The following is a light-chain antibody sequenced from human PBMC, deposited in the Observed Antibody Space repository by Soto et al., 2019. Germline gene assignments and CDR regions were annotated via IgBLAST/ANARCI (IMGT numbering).Light chain of an antibody. CDR2: STN. Sequence: QSVLTQPPSASGTPGQRVTISCSGSSSNIGSNTVNWYQQLPGSAPKLLMYSTNQRPSGVPDRFSGSKSGTSASLAISGLQFEDEADYYCAAWDGSLNVVLFGGGTKVTVL. CDR1: SSNIGSNT. J-gene: IGLJ2*01. CDR3: AAWDGSLNVVL. V-gene: IGLV1-44*01.